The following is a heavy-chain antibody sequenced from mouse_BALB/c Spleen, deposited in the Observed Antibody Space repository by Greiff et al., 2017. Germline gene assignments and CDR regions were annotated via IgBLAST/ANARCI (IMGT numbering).Heavy chain of an antibody. Sequence: QVHVKQSGAELVRPGASVTLSCKASGYTFTDYEMHWVKQTPVHGLEWIGAIDPETGGTAYNQKFKGKATLTADKSSSTAYMELRSLTSEDSAVYYCTRGGFDYWGQGTTLTVSS. V-gene: IGHV1-15*01. CDR2: IDPETGGT. CDR1: GYTFTDYE. J-gene: IGHJ2*01. CDR3: TRGGFDY.